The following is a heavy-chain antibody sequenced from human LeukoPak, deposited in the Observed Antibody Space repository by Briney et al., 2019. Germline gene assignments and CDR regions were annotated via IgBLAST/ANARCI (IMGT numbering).Heavy chain of an antibody. J-gene: IGHJ4*02. Sequence: GGSLRLSCATSGFTFDSYWMSWVRQAPGKGLEWVANIKEDGSEKYYVDSVKGRFTISRDNAKNSVYLQMNSLRDEDTAVYYCGRGGTYCPDYWGQGTLVTVSS. CDR3: GRGGTYCPDY. V-gene: IGHV3-7*04. CDR1: GFTFDSYW. CDR2: IKEDGSEK. D-gene: IGHD1-26*01.